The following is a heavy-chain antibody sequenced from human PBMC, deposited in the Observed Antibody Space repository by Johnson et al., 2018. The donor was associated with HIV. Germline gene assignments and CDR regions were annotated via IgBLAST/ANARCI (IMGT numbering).Heavy chain of an antibody. V-gene: IGHV3-30*18. D-gene: IGHD3-10*01. CDR2: ISYDGSKK. CDR3: VKVQDEWFRALGAFDI. Sequence: QMQLVESGGGVVQPGRSLRLSCAASGFTFSSYPLHWVRQAPGKGLEWVAVISYDGSKKYHADSVKGRFTISRDNSKNTLYLQMNTLRAEDTAVYYCVKVQDEWFRALGAFDIWGQGTMVTVSS. J-gene: IGHJ3*02. CDR1: GFTFSSYP.